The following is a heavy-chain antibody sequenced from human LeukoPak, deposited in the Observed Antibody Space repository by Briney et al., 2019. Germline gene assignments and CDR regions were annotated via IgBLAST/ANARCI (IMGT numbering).Heavy chain of an antibody. V-gene: IGHV7-4-1*02. Sequence: ASVKVSCKASGYTFTSYYMHWVRQAPGQGLEWMGWINTNTGNPTYAQGFTGRFVFSLDTSVSTAYLQISSLKAEDTAVYYCARGSRYFDWLLYGGPFDYWGQGTLVTVSS. CDR1: GYTFTSYY. D-gene: IGHD3-9*01. CDR2: INTNTGNP. CDR3: ARGSRYFDWLLYGGPFDY. J-gene: IGHJ4*02.